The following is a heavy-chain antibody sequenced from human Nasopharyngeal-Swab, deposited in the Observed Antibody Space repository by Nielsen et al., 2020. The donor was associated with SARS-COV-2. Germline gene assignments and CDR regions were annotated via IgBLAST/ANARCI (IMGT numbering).Heavy chain of an antibody. D-gene: IGHD2-21*01. V-gene: IGHV3-23*01. CDR3: AKAPYLRGLDV. CDR2: ISGSGDTT. J-gene: IGHJ6*02. Sequence: GGSLRLSCAASGFTFSSNAMSWVRQAPGKGLEWVSIISGSGDTTYYADSVKDRFTISRDNSKNTLYMQKNSLRVEDTAVYYCAKAPYLRGLDVWGQGTTVTVSS. CDR1: GFTFSSNA.